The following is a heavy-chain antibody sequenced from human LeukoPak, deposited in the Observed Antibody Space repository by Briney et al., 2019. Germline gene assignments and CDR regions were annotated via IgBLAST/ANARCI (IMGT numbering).Heavy chain of an antibody. Sequence: GGSLRLSCAASGFTFDDYAMHWVRQAPGKGLEWVSLINGDGGSTYYADSVKGRFTISRDNSKNSLYLQMNSLRTEDTALYYCAKDTPLRGVTVFDYWGQGTLVTVSS. CDR2: INGDGGST. J-gene: IGHJ4*02. V-gene: IGHV3-43*02. D-gene: IGHD3-10*01. CDR3: AKDTPLRGVTVFDY. CDR1: GFTFDDYA.